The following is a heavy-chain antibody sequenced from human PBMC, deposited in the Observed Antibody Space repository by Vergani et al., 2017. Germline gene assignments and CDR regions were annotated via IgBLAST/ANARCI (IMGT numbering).Heavy chain of an antibody. Sequence: QVQLVQSGAEVKKPGSSVKVSCKASGGTFSSYAISWVRQAPGQGLEWMGRIIPILGRANYAQKFQGRVTITADKSTSTAYLELSSLRSEDTAVYYCARDTGDILTGYYGGYFDYWGQGTLVTVSS. J-gene: IGHJ4*02. CDR1: GGTFSSYA. V-gene: IGHV1-69*04. CDR2: IIPILGRA. CDR3: ARDTGDILTGYYGGYFDY. D-gene: IGHD3-9*01.